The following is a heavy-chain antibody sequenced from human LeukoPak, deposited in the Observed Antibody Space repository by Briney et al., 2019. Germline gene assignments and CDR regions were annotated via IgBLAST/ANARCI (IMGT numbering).Heavy chain of an antibody. D-gene: IGHD4-17*01. V-gene: IGHV4-39*01. CDR2: IYYTGST. J-gene: IGHJ4*02. CDR3: ARGYGDYDTPRIDY. Sequence: PSETLPLTCTISGGSISSISYYWGWIRQPPGKGLEWIGSIYYTGSTYYNPSLKSRVTVSVDTSKNQFSLNLRSVTAADTAVYYCARGYGDYDTPRIDYWGQGTLVTASS. CDR1: GGSISSISYY.